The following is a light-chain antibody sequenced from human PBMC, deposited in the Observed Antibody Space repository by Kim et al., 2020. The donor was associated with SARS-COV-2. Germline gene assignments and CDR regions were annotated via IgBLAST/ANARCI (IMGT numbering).Light chain of an antibody. CDR3: QQRSNWPPLT. J-gene: IGKJ4*01. CDR1: QSVGTY. Sequence: PGERATLSCRASQSVGTYLAWHQQKPGQAPRLLISDASNRATGIPARFSASGSGSDFTLTISSLEPEDFAVYYCQQRSNWPPLTFGGGTKVEI. CDR2: DAS. V-gene: IGKV3-11*01.